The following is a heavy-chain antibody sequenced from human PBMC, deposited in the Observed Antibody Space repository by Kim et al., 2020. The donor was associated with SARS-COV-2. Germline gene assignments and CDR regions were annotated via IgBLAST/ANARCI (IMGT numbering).Heavy chain of an antibody. CDR2: VTDRGDTT. D-gene: IGHD7-27*01. CDR3: VKTPLTSFYYYMDV. V-gene: IGHV3-23*01. CDR1: GFTFVSYA. J-gene: IGHJ6*03. Sequence: GGSLRLSCAASGFTFVSYAMSWVRQAPGKGLEWVSGVTDRGDTTYYADSVRGRFTISRDNSENTLFLQMNTLRAEDTATYYCVKTPLTSFYYYMDVWGTG.